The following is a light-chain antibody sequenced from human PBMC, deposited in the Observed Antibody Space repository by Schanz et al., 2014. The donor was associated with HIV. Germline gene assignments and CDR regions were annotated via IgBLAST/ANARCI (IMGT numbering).Light chain of an antibody. V-gene: IGLV4-69*01. CDR2: LNSDGSH. Sequence: QPVLTQSSSASASLGASVKLTCTLSSGHSTYIIAWHQQQPEKGPRFLMNLNSDGSHNKGDGIPDRFSGTSSGAERYLTISSLQSEDEADYYCQTWDTGIRVFGGGTKLTVL. CDR3: QTWDTGIRV. J-gene: IGLJ3*02. CDR1: SGHSTYI.